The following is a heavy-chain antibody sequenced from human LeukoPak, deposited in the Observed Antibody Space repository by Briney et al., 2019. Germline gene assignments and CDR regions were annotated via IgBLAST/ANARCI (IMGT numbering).Heavy chain of an antibody. CDR1: GFTFDDYA. CDR2: ISWNSGSI. V-gene: IGHV3-9*01. CDR3: AKDRADCSGGSCYTGVMDV. D-gene: IGHD2-15*01. J-gene: IGHJ6*02. Sequence: GRSLRLSCAASGFTFDDYAMHWVRQAPGKGLEWVSGISWNSGSIGYADSVKGRFTISRDNAKNSLYLQMNSLRAEDTALYYCAKDRADCSGGSCYTGVMDVWGQGTTVTVSS.